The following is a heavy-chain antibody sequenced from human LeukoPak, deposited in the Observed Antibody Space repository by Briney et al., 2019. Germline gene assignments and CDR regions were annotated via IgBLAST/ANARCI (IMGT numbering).Heavy chain of an antibody. CDR3: ARQGAAEVTWFDP. CDR1: GGSISSSSYY. V-gene: IGHV4-39*01. Sequence: SETLSLTCTVSGGSISSSSYYWGWIRQPPGKGLEWIGSIYYSGSTYYNPSLKSRVTISVDTSKNQFSLKLSSVTAADTAEYYCARQGAAEVTWFDPWRQGTLVTVSS. J-gene: IGHJ5*02. CDR2: IYYSGST. D-gene: IGHD6-13*01.